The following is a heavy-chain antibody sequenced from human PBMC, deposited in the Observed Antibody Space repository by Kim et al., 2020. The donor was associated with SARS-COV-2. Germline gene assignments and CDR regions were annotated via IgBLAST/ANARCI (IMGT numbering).Heavy chain of an antibody. V-gene: IGHV3-23*01. CDR2: ISSSGT. J-gene: IGHJ4*02. Sequence: GGSLRLSCAASGFAFSTIAMNWVRQAPGRGLEWVSTISSSGTNYADSVKGRFTISRDDSKNMLYLQMNSLRGEDTATYYCVKGLCYVDYCGQGTLVT. D-gene: IGHD3-16*01. CDR3: VKGLCYVDY. CDR1: GFAFSTIA.